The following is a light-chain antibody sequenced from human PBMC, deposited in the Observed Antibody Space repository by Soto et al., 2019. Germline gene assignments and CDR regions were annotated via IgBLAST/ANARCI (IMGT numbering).Light chain of an antibody. Sequence: IQITHSPSSLSASVGDELTITCRASQTIMTYLNWYQLKPGKPPRLLIYAASSLQSGVPSRFSGSGSGTDFTLTISSLQPEDFATYSCQQSYNSPQKFGRGTKVDIK. CDR1: QTIMTY. J-gene: IGKJ1*01. CDR3: QQSYNSPQK. V-gene: IGKV1-39*01. CDR2: AAS.